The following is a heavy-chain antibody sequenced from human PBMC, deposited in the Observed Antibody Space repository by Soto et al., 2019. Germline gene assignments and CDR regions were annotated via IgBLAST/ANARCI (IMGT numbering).Heavy chain of an antibody. J-gene: IGHJ4*02. D-gene: IGHD4-4*01. CDR2: INSDGSTT. CDR3: ARDSSYSTYX. Sequence: PGGSLRVSCATSGFTFSSLWMHWVRQAPGKGLVWVSYINSDGSTTTYAYSVKGRFTMSRDNAKNTVYLQMNSLRVDETAVYYCARDSSYSTYXWGQGTLVTVSX. V-gene: IGHV3-74*01. CDR1: GFTFSSLW.